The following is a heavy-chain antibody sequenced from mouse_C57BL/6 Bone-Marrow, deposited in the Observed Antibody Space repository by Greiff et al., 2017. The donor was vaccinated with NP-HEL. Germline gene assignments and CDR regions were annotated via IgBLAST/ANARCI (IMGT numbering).Heavy chain of an antibody. V-gene: IGHV5-17*01. D-gene: IGHD2-5*01. CDR3: ARPYYSNSWFAY. Sequence: EVKLVESGGGLVKPGGSLKLSCAASGFTFSDYGMHWVRQAPGQGLEWVAYISRGSSTIYYADTVKGRFTISRDNAKNTLFLQMTSLRSEDTAMYYCARPYYSNSWFAYWGQGTLVTVSA. CDR1: GFTFSDYG. J-gene: IGHJ3*01. CDR2: ISRGSSTI.